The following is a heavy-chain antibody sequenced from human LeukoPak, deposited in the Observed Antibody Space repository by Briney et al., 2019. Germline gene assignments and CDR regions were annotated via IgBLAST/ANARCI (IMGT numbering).Heavy chain of an antibody. Sequence: GGSLRLSCAASGFTFSSYAMSWVRQAPGKGLEWVANIKQDGSEKYYVDSVKGRFTISRDNAKNSLYLQMNSLRAEDTAVYYCARGRGIYGSGSYYTDYWGQRTLVTVSS. CDR1: GFTFSSYA. V-gene: IGHV3-7*01. J-gene: IGHJ4*02. D-gene: IGHD3-10*01. CDR3: ARGRGIYGSGSYYTDY. CDR2: IKQDGSEK.